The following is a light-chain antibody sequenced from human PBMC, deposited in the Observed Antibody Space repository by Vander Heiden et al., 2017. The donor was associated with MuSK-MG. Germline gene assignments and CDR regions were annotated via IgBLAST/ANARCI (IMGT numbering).Light chain of an antibody. CDR3: QQDNSYWT. J-gene: IGKJ1*01. Sequence: DIQMTQSPSTLSASVGDRVTITCRASQSISSWLAWYQQKPGKAPKFLIYKASNLESGVPSRFSGSGSGTEFTLTISSLQPDDCATYYCQQDNSYWTFGQGTKVEIK. CDR1: QSISSW. V-gene: IGKV1-5*03. CDR2: KAS.